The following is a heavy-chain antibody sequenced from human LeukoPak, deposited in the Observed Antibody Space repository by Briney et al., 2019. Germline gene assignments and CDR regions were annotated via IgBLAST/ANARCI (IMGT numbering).Heavy chain of an antibody. J-gene: IGHJ2*01. V-gene: IGHV4-59*01. CDR2: IYYSGGT. CDR1: GGSISTYY. Sequence: SETLSLTCTVSGGSISTYYWTWIRQSPGKGLEWIGFIYYSGGTKYNPSLKSRVTISVDTSKNQFSLNLSSVTAADTAVYYCARRGGLNRSYWYFDLWGRGTLVTVSS. CDR3: ARRGGLNRSYWYFDL. D-gene: IGHD3-16*01.